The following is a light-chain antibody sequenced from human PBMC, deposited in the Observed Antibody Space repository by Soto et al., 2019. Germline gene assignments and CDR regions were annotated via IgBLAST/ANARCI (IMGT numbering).Light chain of an antibody. V-gene: IGLV2-14*01. CDR3: SSYTTSSTIV. CDR2: DVS. J-gene: IGLJ1*01. CDR1: SSDVGGFNF. Sequence: QSALTQAASVSGSPGQSITISCTGTSSDVGGFNFVSWYQQPPGKAPKLMIYDVSHRPSGVSNRYSGSKSGNTASLTISGLQAEDEGDYYCSSYTTSSTIVFGTGIKLTVL.